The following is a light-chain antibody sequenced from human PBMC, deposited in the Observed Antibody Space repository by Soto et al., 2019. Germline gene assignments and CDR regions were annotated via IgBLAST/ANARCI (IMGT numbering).Light chain of an antibody. Sequence: QSVLTQPASVSGSPGQSITFSCTGTNGDIGNYDLVSWCQQHPGKAPKLLISAVTKRPSGISYRFSGSKSGNTASLTIAGLQAEDEADYYCCSYAFSNTYVFATGTKANV. CDR3: CSYAFSNTYV. J-gene: IGLJ1*01. CDR2: AVT. CDR1: NGDIGNYDL. V-gene: IGLV2-23*02.